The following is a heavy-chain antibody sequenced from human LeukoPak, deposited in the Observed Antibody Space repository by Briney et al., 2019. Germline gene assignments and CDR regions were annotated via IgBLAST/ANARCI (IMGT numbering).Heavy chain of an antibody. CDR3: ARGHYYGSGSYYRYYYYYMDV. J-gene: IGHJ6*03. CDR2: IIPIFGTA. D-gene: IGHD3-10*01. V-gene: IGHV1-69*06. Sequence: ASVKVSCKASGGTFSSYAISWVRQAPGQGREWMGGIIPIFGTANYAQKFQGRVTITADKSTSTAYMELSSLRSEDTAVYCCARGHYYGSGSYYRYYYYYMDVWGKGTTVTISS. CDR1: GGTFSSYA.